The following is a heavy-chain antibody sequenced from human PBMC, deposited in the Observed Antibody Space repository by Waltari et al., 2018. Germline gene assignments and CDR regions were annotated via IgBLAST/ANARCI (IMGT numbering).Heavy chain of an antibody. V-gene: IGHV4-34*01. Sequence: QVQLQQWGAGLLKPSETLSLTCAVYGGSFSGYYWSWIRQPPGKGLEWIGKINHSGSTNYNPSRKSRVTISVDTSKNQFSLKLSSVTAADTAVYYCARVNYSSGYYYYYFDYWGQGTLVTVSS. CDR1: GGSFSGYY. CDR2: INHSGST. D-gene: IGHD3-22*01. CDR3: ARVNYSSGYYYYYFDY. J-gene: IGHJ4*02.